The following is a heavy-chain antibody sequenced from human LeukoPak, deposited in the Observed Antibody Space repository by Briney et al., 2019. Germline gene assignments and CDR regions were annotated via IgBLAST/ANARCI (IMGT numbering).Heavy chain of an antibody. Sequence: QPGGSLRLSCAASGFTFSSCGMHWVRQAPGKGLEWVAFIRNDGSNSYYADSVKGRFTISRDNSKNTLYLQMNSLRPEDTAVYYCAKDRSYYDSGGFRNFDYWGQGTLVTVSS. D-gene: IGHD3-22*01. CDR1: GFTFSSCG. CDR3: AKDRSYYDSGGFRNFDY. J-gene: IGHJ4*02. V-gene: IGHV3-30*02. CDR2: IRNDGSNS.